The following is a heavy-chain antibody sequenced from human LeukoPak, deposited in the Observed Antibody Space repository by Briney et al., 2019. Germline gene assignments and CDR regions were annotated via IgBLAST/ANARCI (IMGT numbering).Heavy chain of an antibody. CDR2: IYYSGST. CDR1: GGSISSYY. V-gene: IGHV4-59*12. D-gene: IGHD3-3*01. Sequence: PSETLSLTCTVSGGSISSYYWNWIRQPPGKGLEWIGYIYYSGSTNYNPSLKSRVTISVDTSKNQFSLKLSSVTAADTAVYYCARGLYDFWSGYYQGDAFDIWGQGTMVTVSS. J-gene: IGHJ3*02. CDR3: ARGLYDFWSGYYQGDAFDI.